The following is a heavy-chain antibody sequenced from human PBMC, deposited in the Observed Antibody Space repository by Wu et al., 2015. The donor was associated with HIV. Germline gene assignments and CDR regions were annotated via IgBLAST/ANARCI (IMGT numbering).Heavy chain of an antibody. J-gene: IGHJ4*02. CDR2: MNPNSGNT. D-gene: IGHD6-13*01. CDR3: ARDSGIAAAPTPGY. CDR1: GYTFTSYD. Sequence: QVQLVQSGAEVKKPGASVKVSCKASGYTFTSYDINWVRQATGQGLEWMGWMNPNSGNTGYAQKFQGRVTMTRNTSISTAYMELRRLTSDDTAVYYCARDSGIAAAPTPGYWGQGTLVTVSS. V-gene: IGHV1-8*01.